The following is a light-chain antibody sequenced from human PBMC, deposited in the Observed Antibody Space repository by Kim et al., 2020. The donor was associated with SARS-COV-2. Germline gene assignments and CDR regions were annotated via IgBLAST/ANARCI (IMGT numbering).Light chain of an antibody. CDR3: SSHTTLNTVV. V-gene: IGLV2-14*03. CDR1: TSDVVAYNF. CDR2: GVS. Sequence: GQSTTLSCTGTTSDVVAYNFVSWYQQHPGKVPKLLIFGVSERPSGVSSRFSGSKSGNAASLTISGLQAEDEADYYCSSHTTLNTVVFGGGTKVTVL. J-gene: IGLJ3*02.